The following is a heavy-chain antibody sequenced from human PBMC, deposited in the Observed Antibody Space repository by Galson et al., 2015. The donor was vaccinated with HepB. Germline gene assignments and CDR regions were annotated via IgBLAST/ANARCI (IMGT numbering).Heavy chain of an antibody. CDR1: GFAVSGRY. CDR2: IYRGGTT. Sequence: SLRLSCAASGFAVSGRYMSWVRQAPGEGLEWVSVIYRGGTTYYAESVMGRFTISRDNSKNTVYLQMNSLRDEDTALYYCSRGGLEGNNGAYGMDVWGQGTTVIVFS. D-gene: IGHD2-8*01. V-gene: IGHV3-53*01. J-gene: IGHJ6*02. CDR3: SRGGLEGNNGAYGMDV.